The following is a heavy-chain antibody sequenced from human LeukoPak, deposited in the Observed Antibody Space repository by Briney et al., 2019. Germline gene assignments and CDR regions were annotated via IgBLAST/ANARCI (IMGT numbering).Heavy chain of an antibody. V-gene: IGHV3-7*01. D-gene: IGHD3/OR15-3a*01. CDR3: ARLNYDFWSGVWEGYYMDV. CDR1: GFSFSNYW. CDR2: IKQDGSEK. Sequence: GGSLRLSCAASGFSFSNYWMNWVRQAPGKEPEWVANIKQDGSEKYYVDSVKGRFTISRDNAKNSLYLQVNSLRAEDTAVYYCARLNYDFWSGVWEGYYMDVWGKGTTVTVSS. J-gene: IGHJ6*03.